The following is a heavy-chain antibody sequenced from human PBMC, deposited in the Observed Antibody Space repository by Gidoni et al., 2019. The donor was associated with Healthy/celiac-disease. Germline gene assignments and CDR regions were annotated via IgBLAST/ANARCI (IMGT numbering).Heavy chain of an antibody. CDR2: IYHSGST. CDR3: ARDDPYCSGGSCYYGMDV. D-gene: IGHD2-15*01. J-gene: IGHJ6*02. V-gene: IGHV4-38-2*02. Sequence: QVQLQESGPGLVQPSETLSLTCAVPGYSTSSGSYWGWIRQPPGKGLEWIGSIYHSGSTYYNPSLKSRVTISVDTSKNQFSLKLSSVTAADTAVYYCARDDPYCSGGSCYYGMDVWGQGTTVTVSS. CDR1: GYSTSSGSY.